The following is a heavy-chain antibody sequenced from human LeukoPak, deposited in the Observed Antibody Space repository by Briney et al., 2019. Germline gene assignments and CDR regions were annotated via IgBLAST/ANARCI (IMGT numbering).Heavy chain of an antibody. CDR3: AKTYYDSSGYYYDDPLDY. CDR2: ISYGGSDK. D-gene: IGHD3-22*01. J-gene: IGHJ4*02. CDR1: GFTFSNYV. V-gene: IGHV3-30*18. Sequence: PGGSLRLSCAASGFTFSNYVMHWVRQAPGKGLEWVALISYGGSDKYYADSVKGRFTISRDNSKNTLYLQMNSLRAEDTAVYYCAKTYYDSSGYYYDDPLDYWGQGTLVTVSS.